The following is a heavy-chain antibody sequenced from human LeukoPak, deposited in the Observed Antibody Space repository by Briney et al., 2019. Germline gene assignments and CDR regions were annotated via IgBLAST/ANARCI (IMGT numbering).Heavy chain of an antibody. CDR2: IYHSGST. CDR3: ARDQVAPYSGSYRYFDL. CDR1: GGSISSYY. V-gene: IGHV4-59*12. J-gene: IGHJ2*01. D-gene: IGHD1-26*01. Sequence: PSETLSLTCTVSGGSISSYYWSWIRQPPGKGLEWIGYIYHSGSTYYNPSLKSRVTISVDKSKNQFSLKLSSVTAADTAVYYCARDQVAPYSGSYRYFDLWGRGTLVTVSS.